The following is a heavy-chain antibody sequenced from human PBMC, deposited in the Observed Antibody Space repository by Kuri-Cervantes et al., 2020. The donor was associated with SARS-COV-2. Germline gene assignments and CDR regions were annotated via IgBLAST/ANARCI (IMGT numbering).Heavy chain of an antibody. CDR2: ISYDGSNK. V-gene: IGHV3-30-3*01. CDR1: GFTFSSYA. Sequence: GESLKISCAASGFTFSSYAMHWVRQAPGKGLEWVAVISYDGSNKYYADSVKARFTISRDNSKNTLYLQMNSLRVEDTAVYYCVRANLADWGQGTLVTVSS. J-gene: IGHJ4*02. CDR3: VRANLAD.